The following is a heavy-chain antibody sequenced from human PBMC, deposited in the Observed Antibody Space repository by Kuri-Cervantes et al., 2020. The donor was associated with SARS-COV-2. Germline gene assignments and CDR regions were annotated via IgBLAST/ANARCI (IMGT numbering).Heavy chain of an antibody. CDR2: ISYDGSNK. CDR1: GFTFSSYA. V-gene: IGHV3-30-3*01. J-gene: IGHJ5*02. D-gene: IGHD3-3*01. CDR3: ARDGGVVIPWFDP. Sequence: LSLTCAASGFTFSSYAMHWVRQAPGKGLEWVAVISYDGSNKYYADSVKGRFTISRDNAKNSLYLQMNSLRAEDTAVYYCARDGGVVIPWFDPWGQGTLVTVSS.